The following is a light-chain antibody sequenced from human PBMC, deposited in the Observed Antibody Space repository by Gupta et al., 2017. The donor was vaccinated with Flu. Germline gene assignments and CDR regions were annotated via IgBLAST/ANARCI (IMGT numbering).Light chain of an antibody. J-gene: IGLJ1*01. CDR1: CSNIGSNP. CDR3: AARDDSLNGHYV. Sequence: QSVLAQPPSASETPGQRVTLSCSGRCSNIGSNPVNWYQQVPGTAPKLLIYGNSQRPSGVPDRFSGYKSGTSASLGISGLQSEDEADYYCAARDDSLNGHYVVGTGTKVTVL. CDR2: GNS. V-gene: IGLV1-44*01.